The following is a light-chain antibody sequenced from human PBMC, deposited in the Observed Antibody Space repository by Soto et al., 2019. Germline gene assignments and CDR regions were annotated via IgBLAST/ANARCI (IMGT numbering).Light chain of an antibody. CDR1: QSVSSSY. CDR2: GAS. V-gene: IGKV3-20*01. J-gene: IGKJ1*01. Sequence: EIVLTQSPCTLSLSPGERSTLSCMASQSVSSSYLAWYQQKPGQAPRLLIYGASSRATGIPDRFSGSGSGTDFTLTISRLEPEDFAVYYCQQYGSSLWTFGQGTKVDIK. CDR3: QQYGSSLWT.